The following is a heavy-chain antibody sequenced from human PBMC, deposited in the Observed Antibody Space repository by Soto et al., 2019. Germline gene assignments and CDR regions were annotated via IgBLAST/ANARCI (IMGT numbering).Heavy chain of an antibody. CDR1: GYTFTNYY. J-gene: IGHJ4*02. D-gene: IGHD5-18*01. V-gene: IGHV1-2*02. CDR3: ARGNSYGRDFDF. CDR2: INPDSGGT. Sequence: QVQLVQSGAEVKKPGASVKVSCQPSGYTFTNYYLHWVRQAPGQGLEWMGWINPDSGGTNYAQKFQGRLTMTRDASINTAFVELRRLRSDDTGIYYCARGNSYGRDFDFWGQGTMVTVSS.